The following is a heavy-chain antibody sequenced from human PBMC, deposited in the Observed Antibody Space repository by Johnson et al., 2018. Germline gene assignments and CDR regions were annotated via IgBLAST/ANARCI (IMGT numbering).Heavy chain of an antibody. D-gene: IGHD3-3*01. Sequence: VQLVESGGGLVQPGGSLRLSCAASGFTFSSYAMTWVRQAPGKGLEWVSGIKTGGSTYYADSVKGRFTISRDNSKSTLNLQMNSLGAEDTYGDDCAKGTNYEFGSDPYYYMDVWGKGTTVTVSS. CDR3: AKGTNYEFGSDPYYYMDV. J-gene: IGHJ6*03. V-gene: IGHV3-23*04. CDR2: IKTGGST. CDR1: GFTFSSYA.